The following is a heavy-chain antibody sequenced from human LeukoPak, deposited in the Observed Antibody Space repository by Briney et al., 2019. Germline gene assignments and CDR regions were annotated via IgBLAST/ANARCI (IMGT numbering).Heavy chain of an antibody. V-gene: IGHV1-24*01. Sequence: GASVKVSCKVSGYTLTELSMHWVRQAPGKGLEWMGGFDPEDGETIYAQKFQGRVTMTEDTSTDTAYMELSSLRSEDTAVYYCATGEYSSGWYSLGYWGQGTLVTVSS. CDR3: ATGEYSSGWYSLGY. CDR2: FDPEDGET. J-gene: IGHJ4*02. D-gene: IGHD6-19*01. CDR1: GYTLTELS.